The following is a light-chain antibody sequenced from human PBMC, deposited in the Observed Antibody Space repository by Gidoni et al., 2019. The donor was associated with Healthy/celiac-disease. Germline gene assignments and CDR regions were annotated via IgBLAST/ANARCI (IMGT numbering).Light chain of an antibody. Sequence: DIQMTQSPSTLSASVGDRVTITCRASQSISSWLAWYQQKPGNAPNLLIYKASSLESGVPSRFSGSGSGTEFTLTISSLQPDDFATYYCQQYNSYPPWTFGQGTKVEIK. CDR3: QQYNSYPPWT. CDR1: QSISSW. V-gene: IGKV1-5*03. CDR2: KAS. J-gene: IGKJ1*01.